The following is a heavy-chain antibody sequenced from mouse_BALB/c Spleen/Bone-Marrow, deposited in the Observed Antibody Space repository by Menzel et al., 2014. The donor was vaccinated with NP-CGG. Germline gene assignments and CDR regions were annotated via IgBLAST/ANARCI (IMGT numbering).Heavy chain of an antibody. CDR1: GYTFTDKW. V-gene: IGHV1-69*01. D-gene: IGHD3-3*01. J-gene: IGHJ4*01. Sequence: VKLVESGAEFVMPGASVKMSCKASGYTFTDKWMHWVKQRPGQGLEWIGAIDTSDSYINYNQKFKGKASLTVDASSSTAYMHLSSLTSDDSAVYYCARGGHVFSLDYWGQGTSVIVSS. CDR3: ARGGHVFSLDY. CDR2: IDTSDSYI.